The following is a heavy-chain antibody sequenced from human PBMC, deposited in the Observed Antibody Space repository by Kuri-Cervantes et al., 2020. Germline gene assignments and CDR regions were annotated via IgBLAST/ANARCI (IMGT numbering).Heavy chain of an antibody. D-gene: IGHD5-12*01. CDR2: ISYDGSNK. CDR1: GFTFSSYA. Sequence: GGSLRLSCAASGFTFSSYAMHWVRQAPGKGLEWVAVISYDGSNKYYADSVKGQFTISRDNSKNTLYLQMNSLRAEDTAVYYCAREGVATGWGMGVWGQGTTVTVSS. V-gene: IGHV3-30-3*01. J-gene: IGHJ6*02. CDR3: AREGVATGWGMGV.